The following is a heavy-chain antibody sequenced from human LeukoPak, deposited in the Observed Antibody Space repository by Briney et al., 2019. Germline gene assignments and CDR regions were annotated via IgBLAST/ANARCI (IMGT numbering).Heavy chain of an antibody. J-gene: IGHJ4*02. CDR1: GYSFTSYW. Sequence: GESLKISCKGSGYSFTSYWIGWVRQMPGKGLEWMGVVYPGDSDTRYSPSFQGQVTISVDKSISTAYLQWSSLKASDTAMYYCARLEGTDIVVVPADYWGQGTLVTVSS. V-gene: IGHV5-51*01. CDR2: VYPGDSDT. CDR3: ARLEGTDIVVVPADY. D-gene: IGHD2-2*01.